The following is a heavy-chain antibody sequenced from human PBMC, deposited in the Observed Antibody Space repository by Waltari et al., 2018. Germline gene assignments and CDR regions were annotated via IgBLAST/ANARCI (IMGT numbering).Heavy chain of an antibody. V-gene: IGHV1-46*01. D-gene: IGHD6-13*01. Sequence: QXXLVQSGAEXKKPGASVXXSCKASGXXXXSYYMHXVRQAPGQGREWMGIINPSXGSTSYAXKFQGRGTMTRDTSTXTVYMELSXLRSEDTAXXYCARDIXAAGTGDYWGQGTXXXXSX. CDR3: ARDIXAAGTGDY. CDR1: GXXXXSYY. J-gene: IGHJ4*02. CDR2: INPSXGST.